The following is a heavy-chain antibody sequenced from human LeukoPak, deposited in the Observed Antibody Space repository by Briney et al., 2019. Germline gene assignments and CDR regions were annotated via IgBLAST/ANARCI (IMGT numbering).Heavy chain of an antibody. CDR1: GGNFSSYA. CDR3: ARSSPFYCSSSSCYTSNYYYYMDV. CDR2: IIAILGSS. V-gene: IGHV1-69*13. Sequence: ASVKVSCKASGGNFSSYAISWVRQAPGQGLEWMGGIIAILGSSNYAQKFQGRVMITADESTSTAYMELSSLSSEDTAVYYCARSSPFYCSSSSCYTSNYYYYMDVWGKGTTVTVSS. J-gene: IGHJ6*03. D-gene: IGHD2-2*02.